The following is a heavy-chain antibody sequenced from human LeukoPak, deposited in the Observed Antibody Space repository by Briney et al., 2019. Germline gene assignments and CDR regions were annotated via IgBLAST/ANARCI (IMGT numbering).Heavy chain of an antibody. D-gene: IGHD3-22*01. CDR2: ISAYNGNT. CDR1: GSSFTSYG. CDR3: ARDQGPYYYDSSYSGFDP. J-gene: IGHJ5*02. V-gene: IGHV1-18*01. Sequence: ASVKVSCKASGSSFTSYGISLVRGAAGQGLEWRGWISAYNGNTNYAQTLQSRVTMTTDTSTSTAYMELRSLRAADTAVYYCARDQGPYYYDSSYSGFDPWGQGTLVTVPS.